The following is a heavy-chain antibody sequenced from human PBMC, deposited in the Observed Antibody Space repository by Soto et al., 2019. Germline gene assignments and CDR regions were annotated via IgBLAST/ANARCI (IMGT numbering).Heavy chain of an antibody. CDR1: GGSISSGDYY. J-gene: IGHJ4*02. D-gene: IGHD3-22*01. CDR2: IYYSGST. V-gene: IGHV4-30-4*01. CDR3: ARISYDYQSSGMARDY. Sequence: QVQLQESGPGLVKPSETLSLTCTVSGGSISSGDYYWSWIRQPPGKGLEWIGYIYYSGSTYSNPSLKSRVTISLDTSKNQFSLKLTSVTAADTAVYYCARISYDYQSSGMARDYWGQGTLATVSS.